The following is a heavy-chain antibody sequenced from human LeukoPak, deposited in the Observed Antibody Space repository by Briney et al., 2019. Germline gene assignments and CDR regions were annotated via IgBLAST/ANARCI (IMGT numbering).Heavy chain of an antibody. CDR1: GGSVSSGSYY. V-gene: IGHV4-61*01. CDR3: ARVEDYDILTLGP. Sequence: SETLSLTCTVSGGSVSSGSYYWSWIRQPPGKGLEWIGYIYYSGSTNYNPSLKSRVTISVDTSRNQFSLKLSSVTAADTAVYYCARVEDYDILTLGPWGQGTLVTVSS. D-gene: IGHD3-9*01. J-gene: IGHJ5*02. CDR2: IYYSGST.